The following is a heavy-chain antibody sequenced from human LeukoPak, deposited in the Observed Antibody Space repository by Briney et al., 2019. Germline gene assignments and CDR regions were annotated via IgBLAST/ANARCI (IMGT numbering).Heavy chain of an antibody. CDR2: IYYSGRT. CDR1: GGSVSSLTYY. CDR3: ARARMVAPASYSDS. J-gene: IGHJ4*02. D-gene: IGHD2-15*01. Sequence: SETLSLTCTVSGGSVSSLTYYWSWIRQPPGKGLEWIGYIYYSGRTNYNPSLKSRVTMSVDTSKNQFSLKLSSVTAADTAVYYCARARMVAPASYSDSWGQGSLVTVSS. V-gene: IGHV4-61*01.